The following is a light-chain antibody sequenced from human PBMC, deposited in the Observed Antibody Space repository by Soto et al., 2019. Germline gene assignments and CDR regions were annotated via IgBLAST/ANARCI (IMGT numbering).Light chain of an antibody. Sequence: SYDLTQPPSVSVAPGQTARIPCGGDNIGSKSVYWYQQKPGQAPVVVVYDGSDRPSGIPGRFSGSNSGATATLTISRVEAGDEADYFCQVWDSTSDHYVFGTGTKVTVL. CDR3: QVWDSTSDHYV. J-gene: IGLJ1*01. CDR2: DGS. CDR1: NIGSKS. V-gene: IGLV3-21*02.